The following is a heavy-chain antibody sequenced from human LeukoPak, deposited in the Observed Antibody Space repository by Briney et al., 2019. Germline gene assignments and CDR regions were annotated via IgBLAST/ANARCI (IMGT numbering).Heavy chain of an antibody. J-gene: IGHJ4*02. V-gene: IGHV3-30*04. Sequence: TGGSLRLSCAASGFTFSSYAMHWVRQAPGKGLEWVAVISYDGSNKYYADSVKGRFTISRDNSKNTLYLQMNSLRAEDTAVYYCAMPPYSSRWYGYYFDYWGQGTLVTVSS. D-gene: IGHD6-13*01. CDR2: ISYDGSNK. CDR1: GFTFSSYA. CDR3: AMPPYSSRWYGYYFDY.